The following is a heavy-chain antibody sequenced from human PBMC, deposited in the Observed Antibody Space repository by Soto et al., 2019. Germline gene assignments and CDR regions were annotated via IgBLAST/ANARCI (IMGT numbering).Heavy chain of an antibody. V-gene: IGHV1-69*01. CDR2: IIPIFGTA. CDR1: GGTFSSYA. CDR3: ARRGYCSSTSCSRGYYGMDV. Sequence: QVQLVQSGAEVKKPGSSVKVSCKASGGTFSSYAISWVRQAPGQGLEWMGGIIPIFGTANYAQKFQGRVTMTADASTSTAYMELSSLRSEDTAVYYCARRGYCSSTSCSRGYYGMDVWGQGTTVTVSS. J-gene: IGHJ6*02. D-gene: IGHD2-2*01.